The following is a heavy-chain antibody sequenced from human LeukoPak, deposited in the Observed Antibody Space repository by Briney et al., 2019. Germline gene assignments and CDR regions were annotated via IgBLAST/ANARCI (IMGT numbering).Heavy chain of an antibody. CDR3: AKSRGYSSAWDDAFDV. V-gene: IGHV3-30-3*02. CDR1: GFTFSSYA. CDR2: ISYDGSNK. J-gene: IGHJ3*01. Sequence: GGSLRLSCAASGFTFSSYAMHWVRQAPGKGLEWVAVISYDGSNKYYADSVKGRFTVSRDTSKNTLYLQMNSLRIDDTSIYYCAKSRGYSSAWDDAFDVWGQGTMVIVSS. D-gene: IGHD3-22*01.